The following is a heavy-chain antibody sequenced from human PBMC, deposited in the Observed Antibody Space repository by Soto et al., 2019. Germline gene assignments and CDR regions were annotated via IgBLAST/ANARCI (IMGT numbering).Heavy chain of an antibody. CDR2: FSATAGTT. CDR3: AKDRLAGGCDY. V-gene: IGHV3-23*04. Sequence: DVQLVDSGGGLVQPGGSLRLSCAASGFTFSNYAMSWVRQAPGKGLEWVSLFSATAGTTYYTDSVKGRFTISRDNSRNTVYLQMNSLRADDTAVYYCAKDRLAGGCDYWVQGTLVTVSS. D-gene: IGHD3-16*01. J-gene: IGHJ4*02. CDR1: GFTFSNYA.